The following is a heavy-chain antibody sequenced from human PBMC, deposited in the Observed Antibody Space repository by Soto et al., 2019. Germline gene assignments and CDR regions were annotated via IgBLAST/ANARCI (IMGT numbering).Heavy chain of an antibody. D-gene: IGHD1-7*01. CDR2: INPISGTT. CDR3: ARVPGLELLDY. J-gene: IGHJ4*02. CDR1: GYTFTGYY. Sequence: QVQLVQSGAEVKKPGASVKVSCKASGYTFTGYYIHWVRQAPGQGLECVGWINPISGTTNYAQKFQGRVTITRDTSISTAYMELSRLTSDDTAVYYCARVPGLELLDYWGQGTLVTVSS. V-gene: IGHV1-2*02.